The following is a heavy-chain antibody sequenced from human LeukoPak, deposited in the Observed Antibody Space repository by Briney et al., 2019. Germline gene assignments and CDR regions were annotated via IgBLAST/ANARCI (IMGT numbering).Heavy chain of an antibody. J-gene: IGHJ6*02. Sequence: GGSLRLSCAASGFTFSSYWMHWVRQAPGKGLEWVANIKQDGSEKYYVDSVKGRFTISRDNAKNSLYLQMNSLRAEDTAVYYCARWGGYDEYYYYGMDVWGQGTTVTVSS. CDR2: IKQDGSEK. CDR1: GFTFSSYW. V-gene: IGHV3-7*01. D-gene: IGHD5-12*01. CDR3: ARWGGYDEYYYYGMDV.